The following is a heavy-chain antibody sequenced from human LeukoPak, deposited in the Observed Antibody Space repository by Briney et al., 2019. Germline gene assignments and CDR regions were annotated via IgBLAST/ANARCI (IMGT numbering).Heavy chain of an antibody. D-gene: IGHD2-15*01. J-gene: IGHJ4*02. CDR1: GFSFRNYW. Sequence: GGSLRLSCAASGFSFRNYWMGWVRQAPGKGLEWVANTKPDGSAEYYADSVRGRFTATRDNANNLLYLQMNRLRAEDTAVYYCARDGGLHTNFDYWGQGTLLTVSS. CDR3: ARDGGLHTNFDY. CDR2: TKPDGSAE. V-gene: IGHV3-7*01.